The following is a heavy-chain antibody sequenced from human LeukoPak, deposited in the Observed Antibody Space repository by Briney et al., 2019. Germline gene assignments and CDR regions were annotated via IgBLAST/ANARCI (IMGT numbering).Heavy chain of an antibody. J-gene: IGHJ4*02. V-gene: IGHV4-38-2*01. CDR3: ARGTGYNYDLDY. Sequence: PSETLSLTCAVSGYSISSGYYWGWIRQPPGKGLEWIGSIYHSGSTYYNPSLKSRVTISVDTSKNQFSLKLSSVTAADTAVYYCARGTGYNYDLDYWGQGTLVTASS. D-gene: IGHD5-24*01. CDR1: GYSISSGYY. CDR2: IYHSGST.